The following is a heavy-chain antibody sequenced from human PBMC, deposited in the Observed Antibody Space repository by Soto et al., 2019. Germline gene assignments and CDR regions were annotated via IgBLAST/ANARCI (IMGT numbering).Heavy chain of an antibody. CDR2: IGEGGVSR. V-gene: IGHV3-23*01. Sequence: EVRVLESGGGLVQPGGSLRLSCVASGFDFSTYAMSWVRQAPGKGLEWVSVIGEGGVSRVYADAVKGRFTISRDNSKNTLYLQMTSLRVDDTAMYYCARDSVTRVSSDIPGMDVWGQGTTVSVSS. J-gene: IGHJ6*02. D-gene: IGHD3-10*01. CDR3: ARDSVTRVSSDIPGMDV. CDR1: GFDFSTYA.